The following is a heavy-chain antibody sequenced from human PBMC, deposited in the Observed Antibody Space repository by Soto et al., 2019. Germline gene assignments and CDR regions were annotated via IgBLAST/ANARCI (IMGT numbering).Heavy chain of an antibody. V-gene: IGHV1-8*01. Sequence: ASVKVSCKASGYTFTSYDINWVRQATGQGLEWMGWMNPNSGNTGYAQKFQGRVTMTRNTSISTAYMELSSLRSEDTAVYYCARDGEAVAGTLDYYYYGMDVWGQGTTVTVSS. D-gene: IGHD6-19*01. J-gene: IGHJ6*02. CDR1: GYTFTSYD. CDR2: MNPNSGNT. CDR3: ARDGEAVAGTLDYYYYGMDV.